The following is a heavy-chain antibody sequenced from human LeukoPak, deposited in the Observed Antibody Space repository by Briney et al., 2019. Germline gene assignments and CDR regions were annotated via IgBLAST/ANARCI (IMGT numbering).Heavy chain of an antibody. CDR3: ARQDTAMAYYYGMDV. CDR1: GGTFSSYT. J-gene: IGHJ6*02. Sequence: GASVKVSCEASGGTFSSYTISWVRQAPGQGLEWMGRIIPILGIANYAQKFQGRATITADKSTSTAYMELSSLRSEDTAVYYCARQDTAMAYYYGMDVWGQGTTVTVSS. D-gene: IGHD5-18*01. CDR2: IIPILGIA. V-gene: IGHV1-69*02.